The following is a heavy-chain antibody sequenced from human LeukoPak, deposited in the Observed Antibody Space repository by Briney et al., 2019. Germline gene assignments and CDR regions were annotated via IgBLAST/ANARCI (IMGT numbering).Heavy chain of an antibody. Sequence: EASVKVSCKASGYTFTSYAMHWVRQAPGQRLEWMGWINAGNGNTKYSQKFQGRVTITRDTSASTAYMELSSLRSEDTAVYYCARDQDYYDSSGPNWFDPWGQGTLVTVSS. CDR1: GYTFTSYA. CDR3: ARDQDYYDSSGPNWFDP. J-gene: IGHJ5*02. CDR2: INAGNGNT. D-gene: IGHD3-22*01. V-gene: IGHV1-3*01.